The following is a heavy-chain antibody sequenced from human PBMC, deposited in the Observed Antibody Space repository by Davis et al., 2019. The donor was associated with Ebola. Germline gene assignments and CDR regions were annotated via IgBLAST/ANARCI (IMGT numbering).Heavy chain of an antibody. CDR2: ISPDGSER. CDR3: VAYSHFVGIY. Sequence: PGGSLRLSCATSRLTFGRFWMNWVRQAPGKGLEWVANISPDGSERKYVDSAKGRFTISRDNADNSVYLQMNSLRVEDTAVYYCVAYSHFVGIYWGQGTLVTVSS. J-gene: IGHJ4*02. CDR1: RLTFGRFW. D-gene: IGHD4-11*01. V-gene: IGHV3-7*01.